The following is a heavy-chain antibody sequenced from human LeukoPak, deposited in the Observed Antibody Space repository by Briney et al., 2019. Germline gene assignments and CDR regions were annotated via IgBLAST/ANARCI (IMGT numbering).Heavy chain of an antibody. J-gene: IGHJ4*02. CDR2: IKQDGSEK. CDR3: ARLVYSSGWD. CDR1: GFTFSIYW. Sequence: GGSLRLSCAASGFTFSIYWMSWVRQAPGKGLEWVANIKQDGSEKCYVDSVKGRFTISRDNAKNSLYLQMNSLRAEDTAVYYCARLVYSSGWDWGQGTLVTVSS. V-gene: IGHV3-7*04. D-gene: IGHD6-19*01.